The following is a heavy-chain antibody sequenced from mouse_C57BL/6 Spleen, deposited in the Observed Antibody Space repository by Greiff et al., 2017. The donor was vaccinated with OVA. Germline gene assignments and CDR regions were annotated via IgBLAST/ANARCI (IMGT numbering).Heavy chain of an antibody. CDR2: IYPSDSET. CDR1: GYTFTSYW. CDR3: ARGEGRWFAY. J-gene: IGHJ3*01. Sequence: VQLQQPGAELVRPGSSVKLSCKASGYTFTSYWMAWVKQRPGQGLEWIGNIYPSDSETHYNQKFKDKATLTVDKSSSTAYMQLSSLTSEDSAVYYCARGEGRWFAYWGQGTLVTVSA. V-gene: IGHV1-61*01. D-gene: IGHD3-3*01.